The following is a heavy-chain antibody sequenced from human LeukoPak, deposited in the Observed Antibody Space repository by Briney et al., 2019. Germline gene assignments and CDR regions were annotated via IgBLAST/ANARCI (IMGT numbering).Heavy chain of an antibody. V-gene: IGHV3-7*01. CDR1: GFIFTNYF. CDR3: ARKMMSYYDSSGYPMPPDY. D-gene: IGHD3-22*01. J-gene: IGHJ4*02. CDR2: IKHDGSEK. Sequence: GGSLRLSCAASGFIFTNYFMSWVRQAPGKGLEWVASIKHDGSEKYYVDSVKGRFTISRDNSKNTLYLQMNSLRAEDTAVYYCARKMMSYYDSSGYPMPPDYWGQGTLVTVSS.